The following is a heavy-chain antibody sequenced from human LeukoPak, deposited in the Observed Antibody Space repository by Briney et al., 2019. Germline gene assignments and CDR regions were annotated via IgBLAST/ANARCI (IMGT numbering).Heavy chain of an antibody. CDR1: GGSISSYY. J-gene: IGHJ5*02. CDR3: ARRGGPAAIYDWFDP. D-gene: IGHD2-2*01. V-gene: IGHV4-59*01. Sequence: SETLSLTCTVSGGSISSYYWSWIRQPPGKGLEWIGYIYYRGSTNYNPSLKSRVTISVDTSKNQFSLKLSSVTAADTAVYYCARRGGPAAIYDWFDPWGQGTLVTVPS. CDR2: IYYRGST.